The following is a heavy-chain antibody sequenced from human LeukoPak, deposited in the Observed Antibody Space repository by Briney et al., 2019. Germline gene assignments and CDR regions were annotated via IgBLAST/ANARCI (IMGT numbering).Heavy chain of an antibody. CDR1: GGSFSGYY. CDR2: INHSGST. Sequence: SETLSLTCAVYGGSFSGYYWSWIRQPPGKGLEWIGEINHSGSTNYNPSLKSRVTISVDTSKNQFSLKLSSVTAADTAVYYCARERGVYSSWYWFAPWGQGTLVTVSS. D-gene: IGHD6-13*01. J-gene: IGHJ5*02. V-gene: IGHV4-34*01. CDR3: ARERGVYSSWYWFAP.